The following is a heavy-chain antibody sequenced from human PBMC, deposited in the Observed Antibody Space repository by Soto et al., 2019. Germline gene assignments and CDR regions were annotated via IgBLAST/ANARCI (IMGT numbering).Heavy chain of an antibody. CDR1: GGSISGYY. CDR3: ARDLGGNYDC. Sequence: QVQLQESGPGLVKPSETLSLTCTVSGGSISGYYWSWIRQPPGKGLEWIGYIFYSGNTNYNPSLQSRVTISADTSKTQFSLKLSSVTAADTALYYCARDLGGNYDCWGQGILVTVSS. D-gene: IGHD1-26*01. J-gene: IGHJ4*02. CDR2: IFYSGNT. V-gene: IGHV4-59*01.